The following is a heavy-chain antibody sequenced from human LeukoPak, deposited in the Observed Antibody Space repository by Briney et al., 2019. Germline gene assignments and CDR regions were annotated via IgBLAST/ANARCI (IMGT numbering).Heavy chain of an antibody. CDR2: IYSGGST. D-gene: IGHD2-2*01. CDR3: ARTTLGYCSSTSCSFIDAFDI. CDR1: GLTVSSNC. Sequence: PGGSLRLSCAASGLTVSSNCMSWVRQAPGKGLEWVSFIYSGGSTYYTDSVKGRFTISRDNSKNTLYLQMNSLRAEDTAVYYCARTTLGYCSSTSCSFIDAFDIWGQGTMVTVSS. V-gene: IGHV3-53*01. J-gene: IGHJ3*02.